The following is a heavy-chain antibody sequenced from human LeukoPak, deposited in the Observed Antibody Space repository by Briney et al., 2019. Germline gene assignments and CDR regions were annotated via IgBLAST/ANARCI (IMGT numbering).Heavy chain of an antibody. Sequence: GSLRLSCAASGFTFSSYGMHWVRQAPGKGLEWVAFIRYNGSNKYYADSVKGRFTISRDNAKNSLYLQMNSLRAEDTAVYYCARGRRLLWFGEFIDYWGQGTLVTVSS. CDR2: IRYNGSNK. CDR1: GFTFSSYG. CDR3: ARGRRLLWFGEFIDY. D-gene: IGHD3-10*01. V-gene: IGHV3-30*02. J-gene: IGHJ4*02.